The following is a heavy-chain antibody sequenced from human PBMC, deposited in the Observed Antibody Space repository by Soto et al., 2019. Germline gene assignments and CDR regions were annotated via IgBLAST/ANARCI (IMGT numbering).Heavy chain of an antibody. D-gene: IGHD4-17*01. CDR1: GGTFSSYA. CDR2: IIPIFGTA. V-gene: IGHV1-69*13. Sequence: SVKVSCKASGGTFSSYAISWVRQAPGQGLEWMGGIIPIFGTANYAQKFQGRVTITADESTSTAYMELSSLRSEDTAVYYCATGWTGGDYSLDYWGQGTLVTVSS. J-gene: IGHJ4*02. CDR3: ATGWTGGDYSLDY.